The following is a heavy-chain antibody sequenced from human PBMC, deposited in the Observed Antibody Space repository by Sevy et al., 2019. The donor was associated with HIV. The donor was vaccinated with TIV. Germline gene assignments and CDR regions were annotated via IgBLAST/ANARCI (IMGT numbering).Heavy chain of an antibody. Sequence: SETLSLTCTVSGGSISSSSYYWGWIRQPPGKGLEWIGSIYYIGSTYYNPSLKSRVTISVDTSKNQFSLKLSSVTAADTAVYYCARLVVVPAAKSYYYYGMDVWGQGTTVTVSS. CDR2: IYYIGST. CDR1: GGSISSSSYY. J-gene: IGHJ6*02. V-gene: IGHV4-39*01. CDR3: ARLVVVPAAKSYYYYGMDV. D-gene: IGHD2-2*01.